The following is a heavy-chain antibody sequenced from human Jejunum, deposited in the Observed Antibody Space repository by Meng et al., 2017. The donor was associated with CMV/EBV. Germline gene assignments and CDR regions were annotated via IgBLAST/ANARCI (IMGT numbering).Heavy chain of an antibody. Sequence: SVGSLSSVRSSSSWIRQPPGKGLEFIGYIYYNGNTNYNPSLMRRVTISLDTSQNHFSLKLTSVTAADTAVYYCARGTWAAAPSDYWGQGFLVTVSS. J-gene: IGHJ4*02. V-gene: IGHV4-61*03. CDR3: ARGTWAAAPSDY. CDR2: IYYNGNT. D-gene: IGHD1-1*01. CDR1: VGSLSSVRSS.